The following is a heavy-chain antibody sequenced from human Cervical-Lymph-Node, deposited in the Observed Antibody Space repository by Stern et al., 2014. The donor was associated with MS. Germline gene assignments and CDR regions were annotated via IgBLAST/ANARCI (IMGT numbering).Heavy chain of an antibody. CDR1: GFSFSRYA. CDR2: IWYDGSNP. D-gene: IGHD6-13*01. Sequence: VQLEESGGGVVQPGRSLRLSCAASGFSFSRYAMHWVRQAPGKGLEWVALIWYDGSNPYYADSVTGRFTISRDNFKNTLYLQMNSLRAEDTAVYYCASAYSSSHYYFDYWGQGTLDTVSS. V-gene: IGHV3-33*01. J-gene: IGHJ4*02. CDR3: ASAYSSSHYYFDY.